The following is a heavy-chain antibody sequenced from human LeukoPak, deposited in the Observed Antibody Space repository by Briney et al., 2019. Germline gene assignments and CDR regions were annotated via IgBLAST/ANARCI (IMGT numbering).Heavy chain of an antibody. Sequence: GGSLRLSCAASGFTFSSYAMHWVRQAPGKGLEWVAVISYDGSNKYYADSVKGRFTISRDNSKNTQYLQMNSLRAEDTAVYYCARDGDGRYYGDYFDYWGQGTLVTVSS. CDR3: ARDGDGRYYGDYFDY. D-gene: IGHD1-26*01. CDR2: ISYDGSNK. J-gene: IGHJ4*02. CDR1: GFTFSSYA. V-gene: IGHV3-30-3*01.